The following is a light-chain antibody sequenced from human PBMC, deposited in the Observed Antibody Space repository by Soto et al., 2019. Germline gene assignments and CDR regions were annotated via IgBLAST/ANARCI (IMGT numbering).Light chain of an antibody. CDR3: QQTYNTPQT. CDR1: QDISNY. Sequence: DIQMTQSPSSLSASVGDRVTITCQASQDISNYLNWYQQKPGKAPKLLIYAASTLQSGVPSRFSGSGSGTDFTLTISSLQPEDFAIFYCQQTYNTPQTFGQGTKVDIK. J-gene: IGKJ1*01. CDR2: AAS. V-gene: IGKV1-39*01.